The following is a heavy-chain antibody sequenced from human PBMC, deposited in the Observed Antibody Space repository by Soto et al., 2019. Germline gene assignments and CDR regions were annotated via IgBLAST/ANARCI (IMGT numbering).Heavy chain of an antibody. Sequence: ASVKVSCKASGYTFTSNDIYWLRQAPAQGPEWMGWMNPKSGDARYAQKFHDRLIMTRDTSITTAYMELTSLTSEDTAVYYCARGRHGGGVKRSWFDPWGQGTLVTVSS. CDR3: ARGRHGGGVKRSWFDP. D-gene: IGHD2-8*02. CDR1: GYTFTSND. V-gene: IGHV1-8*01. J-gene: IGHJ5*02. CDR2: MNPKSGDA.